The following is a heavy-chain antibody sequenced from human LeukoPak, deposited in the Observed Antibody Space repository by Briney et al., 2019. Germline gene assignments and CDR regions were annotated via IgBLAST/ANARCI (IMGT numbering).Heavy chain of an antibody. D-gene: IGHD5-18*01. CDR2: MSGSGGSR. V-gene: IGHV3-23*01. Sequence: GGPLRLSCAASGFSFRSYAMSWVRQATGKGLEGVSAMSGSGGSRYHADSVKGRFTISRDNSKNSLYVQMNSLRAEDTAVYYCARGGGYSYSYYFDYWGQGSLVTVSS. CDR1: GFSFRSYA. CDR3: ARGGGYSYSYYFDY. J-gene: IGHJ4*02.